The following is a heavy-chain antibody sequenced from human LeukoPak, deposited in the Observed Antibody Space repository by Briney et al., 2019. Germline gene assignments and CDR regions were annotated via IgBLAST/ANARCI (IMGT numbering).Heavy chain of an antibody. Sequence: PSETLSLTCTVSGYSISSGYYWGWIRQPPGKGLEWIGTIYHSGSTYYNPSLKSRVTISVDTSKNQFSLKVRSVTAADTAVYYCAREFSEVGPTDRFDPWGQGTLVTVSS. CDR1: GYSISSGYY. D-gene: IGHD1-26*01. J-gene: IGHJ5*02. CDR2: IYHSGST. V-gene: IGHV4-38-2*02. CDR3: AREFSEVGPTDRFDP.